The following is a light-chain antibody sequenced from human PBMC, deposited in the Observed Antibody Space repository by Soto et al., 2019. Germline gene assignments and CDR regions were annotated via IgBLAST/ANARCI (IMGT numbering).Light chain of an antibody. CDR1: SSDVGGYDY. CDR3: SSYTTSSTRA. J-gene: IGLJ2*01. CDR2: DVS. Sequence: QSALTQPASVSGSPGQSITISCTGTSSDVGGYDYVSWYQQYPGKVPKLMIYDVSNRPSGVSNRFSGSKSGNTASLTISGLQEEPEADYYCSSYTTSSTRAFGGGTKLTV. V-gene: IGLV2-14*01.